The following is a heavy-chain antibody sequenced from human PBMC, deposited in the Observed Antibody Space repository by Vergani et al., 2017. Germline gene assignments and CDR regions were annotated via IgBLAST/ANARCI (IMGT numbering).Heavy chain of an antibody. CDR2: ISYDGTNK. CDR3: ARDMTAMIRGHIPPDH. CDR1: GFTFGDHG. D-gene: IGHD3-10*01. Sequence: QVQLVESGGGVIQPGRSLRLSCAASGFTFGDHGFHWVRRPPGKGLEWVALISYDGTNKYYTNSVRGRFTISRDNSKSTLFLQMNSLRVEDMAVYYCARDMTAMIRGHIPPDHWGQGTLVTVSS. V-gene: IGHV3-30-3*01. J-gene: IGHJ4*02.